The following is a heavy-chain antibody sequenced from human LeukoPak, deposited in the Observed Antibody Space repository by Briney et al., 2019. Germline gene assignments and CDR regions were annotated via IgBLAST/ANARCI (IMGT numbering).Heavy chain of an antibody. CDR1: GFTFSSYG. CDR3: AKERPTRRYCSGGSCYSRYFDY. J-gene: IGHJ4*02. D-gene: IGHD2-15*01. Sequence: GGSLRLSCAASGFTFSSYGMSWVRQAPGKGLEWVSAISGSGGSTYYADSVKGRFTISRDISKNTLYLQMNSLRAEDTAVYYCAKERPTRRYCSGGSCYSRYFDYWGRGTRVTVSS. V-gene: IGHV3-23*01. CDR2: ISGSGGST.